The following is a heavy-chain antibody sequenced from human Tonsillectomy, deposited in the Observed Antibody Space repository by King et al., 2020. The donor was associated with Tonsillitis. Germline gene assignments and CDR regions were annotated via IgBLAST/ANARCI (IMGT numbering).Heavy chain of an antibody. CDR3: ARSRRGSYDL. CDR1: GYTFTSYD. D-gene: IGHD1-26*01. Sequence: HVQLVESGAEVKKPGASVKVSCKASGYTFTSYDINWGRQATGQGLEWMGWMNPNSGNTGYAQKFQGRVIMTTNTPISTVYMELSSLRSEDTAVYFCARSRRGSYDLWGQGTLVTVSS. V-gene: IGHV1-8*01. J-gene: IGHJ4*02. CDR2: MNPNSGNT.